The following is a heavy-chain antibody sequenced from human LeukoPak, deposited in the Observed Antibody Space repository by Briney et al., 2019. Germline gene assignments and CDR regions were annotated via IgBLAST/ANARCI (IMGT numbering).Heavy chain of an antibody. CDR2: INHSGST. CDR3: ARDPTGITFGGVIVRRYYFDY. Sequence: PSETLSLTCAVYGGSFSGYYWSWIRQPPGKGLEWIGEINHSGSTNYNPSLKSRVTIPVDTSKNQFSLKLSSVTAADTAVYYCARDPTGITFGGVIVRRYYFDYWGQGTLVTVSS. J-gene: IGHJ4*02. D-gene: IGHD3-16*02. V-gene: IGHV4-34*01. CDR1: GGSFSGYY.